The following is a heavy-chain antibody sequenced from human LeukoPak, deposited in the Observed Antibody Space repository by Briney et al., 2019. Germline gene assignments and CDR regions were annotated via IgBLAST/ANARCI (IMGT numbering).Heavy chain of an antibody. CDR3: ARGLYSIVDY. CDR1: GGSISSGGYY. CDR2: IDYSGST. J-gene: IGHJ4*02. Sequence: SETLSLTCTVSGGSISSGGYYWSWIRQHPGKGLEWMGYIDYSGSTYYNPSLESRVTISRDTSKNQFSLKLSSVTAADTAVYYCARGLYSIVDYWGQGTLVTVSS. D-gene: IGHD2-8*01. V-gene: IGHV4-31*03.